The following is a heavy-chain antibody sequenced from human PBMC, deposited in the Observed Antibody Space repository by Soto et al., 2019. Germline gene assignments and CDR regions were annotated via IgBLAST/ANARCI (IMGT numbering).Heavy chain of an antibody. J-gene: IGHJ4*02. CDR1: GGSFSGYY. D-gene: IGHD3-16*02. Sequence: QVQLQQWGAGLLKPSETLSLTCAVYGGSFSGYYWSWIRQPPGKGLEWIGEINHSGSTNYNPSLKSRVTISVDTSKNQFSLKLSSVTAADTAVYYCARGRDFSPLYYVWGSYRKYYFDYWGQGTLVTVSS. CDR2: INHSGST. CDR3: ARGRDFSPLYYVWGSYRKYYFDY. V-gene: IGHV4-34*01.